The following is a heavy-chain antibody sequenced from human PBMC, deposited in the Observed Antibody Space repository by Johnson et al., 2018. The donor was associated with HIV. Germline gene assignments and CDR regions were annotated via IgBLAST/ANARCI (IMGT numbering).Heavy chain of an antibody. CDR2: VSYDDSSK. Sequence: QVQLVESGGGVVHPGRSLRLSCAASGFTFRSYPMNWVRQAPGKGLEWVAFVSYDDSSKYYRDSVQGRFTISRDSTKNTLYLQMNSMRADDTAGYYCASLPSVYRRDGFNIWGQGTMVTVSS. J-gene: IGHJ3*02. CDR1: GFTFRSYP. D-gene: IGHD2-2*02. V-gene: IGHV3-30*04. CDR3: ASLPSVYRRDGFNI.